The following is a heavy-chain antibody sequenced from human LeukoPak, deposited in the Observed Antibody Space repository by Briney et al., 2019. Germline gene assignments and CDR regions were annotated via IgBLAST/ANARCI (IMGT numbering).Heavy chain of an antibody. CDR2: IQYDGNNK. J-gene: IGHJ6*04. V-gene: IGHV3-30*02. D-gene: IGHD3-10*02. CDR3: AELGITMIGGV. Sequence: GGSLRLSCAASGFTFSSYGMHWVRQAPGKGLEWVTFIQYDGNNKYYADSVKGRFTISRDNSKNTLYLQMNSLRAEDTAVYYCAELGITMIGGVWGKGTTVTISS. CDR1: GFTFSSYG.